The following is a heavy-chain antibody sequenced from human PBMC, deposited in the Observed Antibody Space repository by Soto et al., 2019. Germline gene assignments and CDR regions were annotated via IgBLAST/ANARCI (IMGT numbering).Heavy chain of an antibody. J-gene: IGHJ4*02. CDR2: ISAYNGNT. CDR1: GHTFTSYG. D-gene: IGHD2-21*02. CDR3: ARGYCGGDCYLPYYFDY. V-gene: IGHV1-18*01. Sequence: ASVKVSCKASGHTFTSYGISWVRQAPGQGLEWMGWISAYNGNTNYAQKLQGRVTMTTDTSTSTAYMELRSLRSDDTAVYYCARGYCGGDCYLPYYFDYWGQGTLVTVSS.